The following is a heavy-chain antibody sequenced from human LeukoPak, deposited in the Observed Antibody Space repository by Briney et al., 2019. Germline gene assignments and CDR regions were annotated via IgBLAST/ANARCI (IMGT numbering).Heavy chain of an antibody. D-gene: IGHD1-26*01. CDR1: GFTFSSFS. CDR2: ISYDGSNK. J-gene: IGHJ6*02. V-gene: IGHV3-30*18. Sequence: GGSLRLSCAATGFTFSSFSMHWVRQAPGKGLEWVAVISYDGSNKYYADSVKGRFAISRGNSKNTLYLQMNSLRTEDTAVYYCAKGRVGANGYYYYGMDVWGQGTTVTVS. CDR3: AKGRVGANGYYYYGMDV.